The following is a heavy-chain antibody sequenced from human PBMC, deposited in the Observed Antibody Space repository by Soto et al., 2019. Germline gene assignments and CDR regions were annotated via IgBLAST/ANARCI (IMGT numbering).Heavy chain of an antibody. D-gene: IGHD1-26*01. CDR1: GFTFSGSA. J-gene: IGHJ4*02. CDR3: TRRPPVGATVSSDY. Sequence: GSLRLWCAASGFTFSGSAMHWVRQAAGKGLEWVGRIRSKANSYVTAYAASVKGRFTISRDDSKNTAYLQMNSLKTEDTAVYYCTRRPPVGATVSSDYWGQGTLVTVSS. V-gene: IGHV3-73*01. CDR2: IRSKANSYVT.